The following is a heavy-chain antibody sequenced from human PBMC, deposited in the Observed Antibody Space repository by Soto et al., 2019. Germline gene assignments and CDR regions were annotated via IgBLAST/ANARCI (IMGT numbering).Heavy chain of an antibody. CDR3: ARPHYDSNTFYSFFDY. D-gene: IGHD3-22*01. J-gene: IGHJ4*02. CDR1: DGSFSGYY. V-gene: IGHV4-34*12. Sequence: SETLSLTCAVYDGSFSGYYWSWIRQPPGKGLEWIGGIFHGGSTNYSPSLKSRVTISVDTSKNQFSLELSSVTAADTAVYFCARPHYDSNTFYSFFDYWGQGTLVTVSS. CDR2: IFHGGST.